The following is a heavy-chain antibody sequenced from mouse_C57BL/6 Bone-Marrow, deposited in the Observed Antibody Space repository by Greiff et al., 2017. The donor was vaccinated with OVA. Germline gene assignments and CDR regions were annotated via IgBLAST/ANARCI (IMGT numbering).Heavy chain of an antibody. CDR3: ARGDTYGNYDDY. CDR2: IDPSDSYT. J-gene: IGHJ2*01. D-gene: IGHD2-1*01. CDR1: GYTFTSYW. Sequence: QVQLQQPGAELVRPGTSVKLSCKASGYTFTSYWMHWVKQRPGQGLEWIGVIDPSDSYTNYNQKFKGKATLTVDTSSSTAYMQLSSLTSEDSAVYYCARGDTYGNYDDYWGQGTTLTVSS. V-gene: IGHV1-59*01.